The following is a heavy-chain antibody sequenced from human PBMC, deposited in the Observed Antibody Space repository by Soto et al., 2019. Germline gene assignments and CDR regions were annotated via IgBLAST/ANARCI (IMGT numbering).Heavy chain of an antibody. J-gene: IGHJ6*02. V-gene: IGHV1-8*01. CDR2: MNPNSGNT. CDR3: ARPGSGYYYGSGRDYYYYGMDV. Sequence: GASVKVSCKASGYTFTSYDINWVRQATGQGLEWMGWMNPNSGNTGYAQKFQGRVTMTRNTSISTAYMELSSLRSEDTAVHYCARPGSGYYYGSGRDYYYYGMDVWGQGTTVPVSS. CDR1: GYTFTSYD. D-gene: IGHD3-10*01.